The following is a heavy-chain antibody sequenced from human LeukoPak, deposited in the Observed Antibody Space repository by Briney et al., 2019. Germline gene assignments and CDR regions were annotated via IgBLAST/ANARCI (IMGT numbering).Heavy chain of an antibody. CDR1: GITVSSNY. CDR2: IWSDGTTK. CDR3: ARGPQSAAAGIFDY. V-gene: IGHV3-33*08. D-gene: IGHD6-13*01. J-gene: IGHJ4*02. Sequence: PGGSLRLSCAATGITVSSNYMNWVRQAPGKGLEWVAVIWSDGTTKYYADSVKGRFTISRDNSENTLYLQMNSLRAEDTAVYFCARGPQSAAAGIFDYWGQGTLVTVSS.